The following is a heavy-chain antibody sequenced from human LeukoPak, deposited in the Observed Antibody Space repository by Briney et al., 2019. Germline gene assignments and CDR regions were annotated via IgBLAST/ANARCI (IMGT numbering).Heavy chain of an antibody. CDR3: ARGDYGDYDARDY. CDR2: IYYSGST. V-gene: IGHV4-59*12. D-gene: IGHD4-17*01. J-gene: IGHJ4*02. CDR1: GGSISSYY. Sequence: SETLSLTCTVSGGSISSYYWSWIRQPPGKGLEWIGYIYYSGSTNYNPSLKSRVTISVDTSKNQFSLKLSSVTAADTAVYYCARGDYGDYDARDYWGQGTLVTVSS.